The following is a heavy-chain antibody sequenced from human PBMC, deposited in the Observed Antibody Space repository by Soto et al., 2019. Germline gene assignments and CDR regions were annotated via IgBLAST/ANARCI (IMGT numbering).Heavy chain of an antibody. V-gene: IGHV1-46*03. CDR2: INPSGGST. Sequence: QVQLVQSGAEVKKPGASVKVSCKASGYTFTSYYMHWVRQAPGQGLEWMGIINPSGGSTSYAQKFQGRVTMTRDTYSSTVYMELSSLRSEDTAVYYCARGSVLLWFGGGADYWGQGTLVTVSS. J-gene: IGHJ4*02. CDR3: ARGSVLLWFGGGADY. D-gene: IGHD3-10*01. CDR1: GYTFTSYY.